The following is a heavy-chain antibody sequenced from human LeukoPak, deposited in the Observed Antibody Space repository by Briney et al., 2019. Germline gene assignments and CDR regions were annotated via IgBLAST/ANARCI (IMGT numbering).Heavy chain of an antibody. D-gene: IGHD6-13*01. Sequence: GGSLRLSCAASGFTFSSYAMSWVRQAPGKGLEWVSAISGSGGSTYYADSVKGRFTISRDNSKNTLYLQMNSLRAEDTAVYYCAEDRVSSSWPFDYWGQGTLVTVSS. CDR2: ISGSGGST. J-gene: IGHJ4*02. CDR1: GFTFSSYA. V-gene: IGHV3-23*01. CDR3: AEDRVSSSWPFDY.